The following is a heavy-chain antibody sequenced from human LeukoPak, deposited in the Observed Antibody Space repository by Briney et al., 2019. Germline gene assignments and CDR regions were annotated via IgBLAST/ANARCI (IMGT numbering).Heavy chain of an antibody. J-gene: IGHJ4*02. D-gene: IGHD3-3*01. Sequence: GGSLRLSCAASGFAFSTYWMNWIRQAPGKGLEWVANIKHDGSEKYYLDSVKGRFTISRDNSKNTLYLQMNSLRAEDTAVYYCAKESDFWSGYYRSNFDYWGQGTLVTVSS. CDR2: IKHDGSEK. CDR1: GFAFSTYW. V-gene: IGHV3-7*03. CDR3: AKESDFWSGYYRSNFDY.